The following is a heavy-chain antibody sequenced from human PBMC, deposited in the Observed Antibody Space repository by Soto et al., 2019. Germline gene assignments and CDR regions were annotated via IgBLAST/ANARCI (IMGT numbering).Heavy chain of an antibody. V-gene: IGHV4-59*01. CDR1: GGSISSYY. CDR3: AREGAPPGFDP. J-gene: IGHJ5*02. Sequence: SATLSLTCTVSGGSISSYYWSWIRQPPGKGLEWIGYIYYSGSTNYNPSLKSRVTISVDTSKNQFSLKLSSVTAADTAVYYCAREGAPPGFDPWGQGTLVTVSS. CDR2: IYYSGST.